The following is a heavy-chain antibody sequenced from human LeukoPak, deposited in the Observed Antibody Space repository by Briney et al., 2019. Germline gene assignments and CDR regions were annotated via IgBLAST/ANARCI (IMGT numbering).Heavy chain of an antibody. Sequence: ASVKVSCKASGYTFTSYGISWVRQAPGQGLEWMGWISAYNGNTNYAQKLQGRVTMTTDTSTSTAYMELRSLRSDDTAVYYCAKDYMWQWLAYDAFDIWGQGTMVAVSS. D-gene: IGHD6-19*01. CDR2: ISAYNGNT. J-gene: IGHJ3*02. CDR1: GYTFTSYG. V-gene: IGHV1-18*01. CDR3: AKDYMWQWLAYDAFDI.